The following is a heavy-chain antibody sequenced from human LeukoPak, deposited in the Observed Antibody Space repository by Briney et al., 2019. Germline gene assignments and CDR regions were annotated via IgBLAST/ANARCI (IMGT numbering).Heavy chain of an antibody. CDR1: GFTFSNFG. D-gene: IGHD1-20*01. CDR3: AKDMRYNWNGYAFDI. V-gene: IGHV3-30*18. CDR2: ISYDGSNK. J-gene: IGHJ3*02. Sequence: PGGSLRLSCAASGFTFSNFGMHWVRQAPGKGLEWVAVISYDGSNKYYADSVKGRFTISRDNSKNTLYLQMNSLRAEDTAVYYCAKDMRYNWNGYAFDIWGQGTMVTVSS.